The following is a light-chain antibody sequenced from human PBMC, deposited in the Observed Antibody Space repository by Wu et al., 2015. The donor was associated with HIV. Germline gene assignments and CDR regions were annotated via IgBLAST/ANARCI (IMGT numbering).Light chain of an antibody. Sequence: DIQMTQSPPTLSASTGDRVTITCRASRSISKWLAWYQQKPGRAPKLLIYEASTLASGVPSSFGGSGSGTEFTLTISSLQPDDFATYYCQQYHSYSKTFGQGTKVEIK. J-gene: IGKJ1*01. CDR3: QQYHSYSKT. V-gene: IGKV1-5*03. CDR1: RSISKW. CDR2: EAS.